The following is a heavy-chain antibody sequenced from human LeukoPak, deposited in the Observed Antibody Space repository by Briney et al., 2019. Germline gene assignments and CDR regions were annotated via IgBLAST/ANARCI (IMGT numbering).Heavy chain of an antibody. V-gene: IGHV3-7*01. CDR2: IKQDGSEK. Sequence: GGSLRLSRAASGFTFSSYWMSWVRQAPGKGLEWVANIKQDGSEKFYVDSVKGRFTISRDNAKNSLYLQMNSLRAEDTAVYYCGGGLVRGPKDYWGQGTLVTVSS. J-gene: IGHJ4*02. CDR1: GFTFSSYW. CDR3: GGGLVRGPKDY. D-gene: IGHD3-10*01.